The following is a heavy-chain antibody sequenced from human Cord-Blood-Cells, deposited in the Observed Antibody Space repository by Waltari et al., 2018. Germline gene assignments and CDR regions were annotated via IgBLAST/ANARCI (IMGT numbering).Heavy chain of an antibody. Sequence: QVQLQESGPGLVKPSGTLSLTCAVSGGSISSSNWWSWVRQPPGKGLEWIGEIYHSGGTNSSPSLKSRVTRSVDKSKNQFSLKLSSVTAADTAVYYCARVAGYCSGGSCYNWFDPWGQGTLVTVSS. CDR3: ARVAGYCSGGSCYNWFDP. V-gene: IGHV4-4*02. CDR2: IYHSGGT. CDR1: GGSISSSNW. D-gene: IGHD2-15*01. J-gene: IGHJ5*02.